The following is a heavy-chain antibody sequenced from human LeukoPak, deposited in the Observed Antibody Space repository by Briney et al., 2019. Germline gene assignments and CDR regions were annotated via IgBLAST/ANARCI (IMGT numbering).Heavy chain of an antibody. V-gene: IGHV3-23*01. CDR2: ISGSGGST. CDR1: GFTFSSYN. D-gene: IGHD4-17*01. Sequence: PGGCLSLSCAASGFTFSSYNMSWVRLAPGKGLEWVSAISGSGGSTYYADSVKGRLTISRDNSKNTLYLQMNSLRAEDTAVYYCAKGEVVTTVIPFDYWGQGTLVTVSS. CDR3: AKGEVVTTVIPFDY. J-gene: IGHJ4*02.